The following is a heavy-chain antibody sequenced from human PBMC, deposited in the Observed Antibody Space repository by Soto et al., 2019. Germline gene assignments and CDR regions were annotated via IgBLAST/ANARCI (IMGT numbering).Heavy chain of an antibody. D-gene: IGHD3-22*01. Sequence: QVQLVQSGAEVKKPGASVKVSCKASGYTFITYGVSWVRQAPGHGVDWLGWISTYNGNTRYAERLQGRVTMTTDTTTNTAYMELKNLRSDDTAVYYCARGPTDYYDNSANYFLDYWGQGTLVTVSS. CDR2: ISTYNGNT. CDR3: ARGPTDYYDNSANYFLDY. J-gene: IGHJ4*02. V-gene: IGHV1-18*01. CDR1: GYTFITYG.